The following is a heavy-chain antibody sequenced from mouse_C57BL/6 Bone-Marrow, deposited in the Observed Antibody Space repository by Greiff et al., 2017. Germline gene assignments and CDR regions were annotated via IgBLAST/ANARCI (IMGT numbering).Heavy chain of an antibody. CDR2: ISDGGSYT. J-gene: IGHJ2*01. CDR1: GFTFSSYA. D-gene: IGHD1-1*01. Sequence: EVKLQESGGGLVKPGGSLKLSCAASGFTFSSYAMSWVRQTPEKRLEWVATISDGGSYTYYPDNVKGRFTISRDNAKNNLYLQMSRLKSEDTAMYYCARHYYGSFFDYWGQGTTLTVSS. CDR3: ARHYYGSFFDY. V-gene: IGHV5-4*03.